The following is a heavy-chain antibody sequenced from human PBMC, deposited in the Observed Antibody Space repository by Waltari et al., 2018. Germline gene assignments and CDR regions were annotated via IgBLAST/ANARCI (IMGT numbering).Heavy chain of an antibody. CDR2: IYYSGST. V-gene: IGHV4-59*11. J-gene: IGHJ4*02. CDR3: ARTYSSSWYYFDY. D-gene: IGHD6-13*01. Sequence: QVQLQESGPGLVKPSETLSLTCTVSGGSISSHYWSWIRQPPGKGREWIGYIYYSGSTNYNPSLKSRVTISVDTSKNQFSLKLSSVTAADTAVYYCARTYSSSWYYFDYWGQGTLVTVSS. CDR1: GGSISSHY.